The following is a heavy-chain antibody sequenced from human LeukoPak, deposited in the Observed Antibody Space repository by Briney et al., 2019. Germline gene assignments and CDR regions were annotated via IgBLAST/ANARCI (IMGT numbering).Heavy chain of an antibody. V-gene: IGHV3-48*03. CDR1: GFTFSSFE. J-gene: IGHJ4*02. CDR2: ISSTGSTI. D-gene: IGHD2-15*01. CDR3: AREASKRGAAAVDF. Sequence: GGSLRLSCAASGFTFSSFEMNWVRQAPGKGLEWVSYISSTGSTIHYADSVKGRFTISRDNAKNSLYLQMNSLRAEDTAVYYCAREASKRGAAAVDFRGQGALVTVSS.